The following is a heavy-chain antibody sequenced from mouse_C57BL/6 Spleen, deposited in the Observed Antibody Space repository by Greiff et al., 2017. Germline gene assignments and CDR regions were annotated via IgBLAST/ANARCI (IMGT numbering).Heavy chain of an antibody. CDR3: AREASFDYYLDY. J-gene: IGHJ2*01. D-gene: IGHD6-1*01. Sequence: EVQRVESGGGLVKPGGSLKLSCAASGFTFSSYAMSWVRQTPETRLEWVATISDGGSSTYSPDNVKGRFTISRDNAKNNLYLQMSHLKSEDTAMYYYAREASFDYYLDYWGQGTTLTVSS. V-gene: IGHV5-4*01. CDR2: ISDGGSST. CDR1: GFTFSSYA.